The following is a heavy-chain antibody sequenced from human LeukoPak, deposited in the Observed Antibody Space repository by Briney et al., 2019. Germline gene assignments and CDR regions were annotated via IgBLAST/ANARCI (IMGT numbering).Heavy chain of an antibody. CDR3: ARDVGSITRRMNWFDP. V-gene: IGHV1-2*02. CDR2: INPNSGGT. Sequence: ASVKVSCKASGYTFTGYYMHWVRQAPGQGLEWMGWINPNSGGTNYAQKFQGRVTMTRDTSISTAYMELSRLRSDDTAVYYCARDVGSITRRMNWFDPWGQGTLVTVSS. J-gene: IGHJ5*02. CDR1: GYTFTGYY. D-gene: IGHD1-14*01.